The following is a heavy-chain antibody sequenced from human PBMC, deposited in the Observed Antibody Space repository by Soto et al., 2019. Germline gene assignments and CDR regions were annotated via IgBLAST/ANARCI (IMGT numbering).Heavy chain of an antibody. J-gene: IGHJ4*02. CDR3: ARVLYYYDSSDYYSYRDY. CDR1: GFTVSSNY. CDR2: IYSGGST. Sequence: EVQLVETGGGLIQPGGSLRLSCAASGFTVSSNYMSWVRQAPGKGLEWVSVIYSGGSTYYADSVKGRFTISRDNSKNTSYLQMNSLRAEDSAVYYCARVLYYYDSSDYYSYRDYWGQGTLVTVSS. V-gene: IGHV3-53*02. D-gene: IGHD3-22*01.